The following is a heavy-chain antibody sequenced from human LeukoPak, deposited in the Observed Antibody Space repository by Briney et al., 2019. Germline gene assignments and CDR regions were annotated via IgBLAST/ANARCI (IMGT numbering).Heavy chain of an antibody. CDR2: ISAYNGNT. J-gene: IGHJ5*02. CDR3: ARVGRVIPASDWFDP. Sequence: ASVKVSCKASGYTFTSYGISWVRQAPGQGLEWMGWISAYNGNTNYAQKLQGRVTMTTDTSTSTAYMELRSLRSDDTPVYYCARVGRVIPASDWFDPWGQGTLVTVSS. V-gene: IGHV1-18*01. D-gene: IGHD2-2*01. CDR1: GYTFTSYG.